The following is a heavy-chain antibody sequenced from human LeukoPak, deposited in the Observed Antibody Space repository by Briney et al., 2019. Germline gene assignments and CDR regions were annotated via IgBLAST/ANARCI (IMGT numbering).Heavy chain of an antibody. D-gene: IGHD2-2*01. CDR3: AKDGECSSTSCSLDY. CDR2: VSGSGATT. J-gene: IGHJ4*02. Sequence: GGSLRLSCAASGFTFSSSAISWVRQAPGKGLEWVSTVSGSGATTYYADSVKGRFTISRDNSKNTLYLQVNSLRAEDTAVYYCAKDGECSSTSCSLDYWGQGTLVTVSS. CDR1: GFTFSSSA. V-gene: IGHV3-23*01.